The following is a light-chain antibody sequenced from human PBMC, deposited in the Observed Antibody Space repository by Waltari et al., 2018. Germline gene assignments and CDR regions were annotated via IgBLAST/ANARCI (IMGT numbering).Light chain of an antibody. CDR3: QQYTNSPYI. CDR1: QDINNY. Sequence: DLQMTQSPTSLSAYVGDIVTITCRASQDINNYLSWYQQKPGKAPKPLIYSASSLETGVSSRFSGSRSGTDYTLTISSLQPEDIATYYCQQYTNSPYIFGQGTKVEIK. CDR2: SAS. J-gene: IGKJ2*01. V-gene: IGKV1-33*01.